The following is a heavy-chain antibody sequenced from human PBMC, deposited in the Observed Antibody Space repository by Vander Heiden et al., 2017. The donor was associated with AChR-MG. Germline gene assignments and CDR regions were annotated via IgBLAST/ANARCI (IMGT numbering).Heavy chain of an antibody. V-gene: IGHV4-38-2*01. CDR3: ASASGNYGMDV. CDR2: IYHSGST. CDR1: GYSISSGYY. J-gene: IGHJ6*02. D-gene: IGHD6-6*01. Sequence: QVQLQESGPGLVKPSETLCLTCPVPGYSISSGYYWGWIRQPPGKGLEWIGSIYHSGSTYYNPSLKSRVTISVDTSKNQFSLKLSSVTAADTAAYYCASASGNYGMDVWGQGTTVTVSS.